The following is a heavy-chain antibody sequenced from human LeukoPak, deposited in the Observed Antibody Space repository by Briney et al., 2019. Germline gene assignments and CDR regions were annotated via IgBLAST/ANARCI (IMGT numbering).Heavy chain of an antibody. J-gene: IGHJ4*02. D-gene: IGHD2-21*01. Sequence: PGGSLRLSCAASGFTFSSYSMNWVRQAPGKGLEWVSSISSSSSYIYYADSVKGRFTISRDNAKNSLYLQMNSLRAEDTAVYYCARASNCRGDCYYFDYWGQGTLVTVSS. CDR1: GFTFSSYS. V-gene: IGHV3-21*01. CDR2: ISSSSSYI. CDR3: ARASNCRGDCYYFDY.